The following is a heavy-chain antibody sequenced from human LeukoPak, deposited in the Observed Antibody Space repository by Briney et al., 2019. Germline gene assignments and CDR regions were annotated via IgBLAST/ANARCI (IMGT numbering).Heavy chain of an antibody. CDR1: GDSISSGGYY. Sequence: SETLSLTCTVSGDSISSGGYYWSWIRQPPGKGLECIGYIYHSGTTYYYNPSLKSRVTISVDRSKSQFSLKVTSVTAADTAVYYCARAGDGDAYFDYWGQGTLVTVSS. J-gene: IGHJ4*02. V-gene: IGHV4-30-2*01. CDR2: IYHSGTTY. CDR3: ARAGDGDAYFDY. D-gene: IGHD4-17*01.